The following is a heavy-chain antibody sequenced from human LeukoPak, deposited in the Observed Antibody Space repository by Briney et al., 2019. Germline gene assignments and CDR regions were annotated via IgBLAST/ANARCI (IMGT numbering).Heavy chain of an antibody. V-gene: IGHV3-23*01. CDR2: FSGSGGST. D-gene: IGHD3-22*01. CDR1: GFTFSSYA. CDR3: AKDRVTMIVVSYFDY. Sequence: GGSLRLSCAASGFTFSSYAMSWVRQAPGKGLEWVSAFSGSGGSTYYADSVKGRFTISRDNSKNTLYLQMNSLRAEDTAVYYCAKDRVTMIVVSYFDYWGQGTLVTVSS. J-gene: IGHJ4*02.